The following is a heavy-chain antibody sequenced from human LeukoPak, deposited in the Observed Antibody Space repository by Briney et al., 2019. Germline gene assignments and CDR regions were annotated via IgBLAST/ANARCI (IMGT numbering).Heavy chain of an antibody. J-gene: IGHJ6*03. Sequence: PSETLSLTFKVDDDSIAMYYWTSIRQPPCKGLASIGFVAHTGSTNFNPSLNGRVSISRDTTNNLFSLRLRSVTAADTAVYFCARGRVSSSTWYSTYYYYFYMDVWGKGTTVTVSS. CDR1: DDSIAMYY. CDR3: ARGRVSSSTWYSTYYYYFYMDV. V-gene: IGHV4-59*01. CDR2: VAHTGST. D-gene: IGHD1-1*01.